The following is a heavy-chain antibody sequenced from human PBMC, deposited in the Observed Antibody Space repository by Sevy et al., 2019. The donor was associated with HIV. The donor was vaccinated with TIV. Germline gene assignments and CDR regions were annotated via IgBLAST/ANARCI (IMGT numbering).Heavy chain of an antibody. V-gene: IGHV3-49*04. CDR3: TRVEGAADWGMDV. CDR2: IRGKPYGGTK. D-gene: IGHD1-26*01. Sequence: GGSLRLSCTASGFTFGGYTMSWVRQAPGKGLEWVAFIRGKPYGGTKEYAASVKGRFTISRDDSKSMAYLQMNSLNTEDTAVYYCTRVEGAADWGMDVWGQGTTVTVSS. J-gene: IGHJ6*02. CDR1: GFTFGGYT.